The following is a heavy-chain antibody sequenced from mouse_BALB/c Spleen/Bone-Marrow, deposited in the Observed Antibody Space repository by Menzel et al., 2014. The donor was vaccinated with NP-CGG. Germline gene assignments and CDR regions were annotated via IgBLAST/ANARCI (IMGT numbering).Heavy chain of an antibody. CDR1: GYTFSNYW. V-gene: IGHV1-80*01. D-gene: IGHD1-1*01. Sequence: VKLMESGAELVRPGSSVKISCKASGYTFSNYWMNWMKQRPGQGLEWIGQIYPGDGDTNYIGKFTGKATLTADKSFSTAYMQLSSLTSEDSAVYFCASRGDYSYAMDYWGQGTSVTVSS. J-gene: IGHJ4*01. CDR3: ASRGDYSYAMDY. CDR2: IYPGDGDT.